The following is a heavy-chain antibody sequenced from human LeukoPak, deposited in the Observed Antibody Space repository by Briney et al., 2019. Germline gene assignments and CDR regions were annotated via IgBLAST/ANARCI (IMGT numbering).Heavy chain of an antibody. CDR2: IKQDGSEK. CDR3: ARAPYYYDSSGYGY. J-gene: IGHJ4*02. D-gene: IGHD3-22*01. V-gene: IGHV3-7*01. CDR1: GFTFSSYW. Sequence: GGSLRLSCAASGFTFSSYWMSWVRQAPGKGLEWVANIKQDGSEKNYVDSVKGRFTISRDNAKNSLYLQMNSLRAEDTAVYYCARAPYYYDSSGYGYWGQGTLVTVSS.